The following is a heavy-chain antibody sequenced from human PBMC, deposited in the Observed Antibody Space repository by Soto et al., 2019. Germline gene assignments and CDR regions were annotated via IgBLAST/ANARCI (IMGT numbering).Heavy chain of an antibody. CDR2: INPNSGGT. CDR3: AREIINPSGAGRDDAFDI. J-gene: IGHJ3*02. V-gene: IGHV1-2*04. Sequence: ASVKVSCKASGYTFTGYYMHWVRQAPGQGLEWMGWINPNSGGTNYAQKFQGWVTMTRDTSIGTAYMELSRLRSDDTAVYYCAREIINPSGAGRDDAFDIWGQGTMVTVSS. D-gene: IGHD3-10*01. CDR1: GYTFTGYY.